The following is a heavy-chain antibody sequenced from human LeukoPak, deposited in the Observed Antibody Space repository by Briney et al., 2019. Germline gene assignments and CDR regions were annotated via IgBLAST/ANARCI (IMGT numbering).Heavy chain of an antibody. J-gene: IGHJ4*02. CDR1: GFTFSSYW. CDR2: ISGSGGST. Sequence: PGGSLRLSCAASGFTFSSYWMSWVRQAPGKGLEWVSAISGSGGSTYYADSVKGRFTISRDNSKNTLYLQMNSLRAEDTAVYYCAKDSSRSSSYYFDYWGQGTLVTVSS. V-gene: IGHV3-23*01. D-gene: IGHD6-6*01. CDR3: AKDSSRSSSYYFDY.